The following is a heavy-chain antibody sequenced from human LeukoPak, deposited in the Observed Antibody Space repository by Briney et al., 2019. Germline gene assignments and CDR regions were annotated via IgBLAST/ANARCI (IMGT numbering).Heavy chain of an antibody. CDR2: IYPRDGST. CDR1: GYTFTSNY. CDR3: ARDQEGSDY. V-gene: IGHV1-46*01. J-gene: IGHJ4*02. Sequence: ASVKVSCEASGYTFTSNYIHWVRQAPGQGLEWMGMIYPRDGSTSYTQKFQGRVTVTRDTSTSTVHMELSGLRSEDTAVYYCARDQEGSDYWGQGTLVTVSS.